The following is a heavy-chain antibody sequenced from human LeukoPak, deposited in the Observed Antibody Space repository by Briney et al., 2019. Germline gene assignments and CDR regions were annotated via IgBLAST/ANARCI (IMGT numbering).Heavy chain of an antibody. Sequence: SETLSLTCTVSDGSISSFYWSWIRQPAGKGLEWIGRIFTSGSTNYNPSLKSRVTMSVDTSKNQFSLKLNSVTAADTAVYYCARARYGSGSYHYMDVWGKGTTVTISS. D-gene: IGHD3-10*01. CDR1: DGSISSFY. V-gene: IGHV4-4*07. J-gene: IGHJ6*03. CDR3: ARARYGSGSYHYMDV. CDR2: IFTSGST.